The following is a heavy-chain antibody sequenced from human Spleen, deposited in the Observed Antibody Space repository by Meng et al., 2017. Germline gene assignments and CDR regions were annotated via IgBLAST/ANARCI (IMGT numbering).Heavy chain of an antibody. Sequence: QVQLQQWGAGLLKPSGTLSLTCAVSGGSISSNNWWSWVRQPPGKGLEWIGEIYHSGSTNYNPSLKSRVTMSVDKSKNQFSLKLSSVTAADTAVYYCASQVFSGLNWFGPWGQGTLVTVAS. CDR1: GGSISSNNW. CDR2: IYHSGST. CDR3: ASQVFSGLNWFGP. V-gene: IGHV4-4*02. J-gene: IGHJ5*02. D-gene: IGHD3-10*01.